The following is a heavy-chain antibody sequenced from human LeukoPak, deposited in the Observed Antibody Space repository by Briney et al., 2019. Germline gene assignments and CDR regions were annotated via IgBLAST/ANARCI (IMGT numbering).Heavy chain of an antibody. D-gene: IGHD1-26*01. CDR1: GYTFNKFY. V-gene: IGHV1-46*02. CDR2: VNPSDGYT. Sequence: ASVKVSCKASGYTFNKFYMHWVRRAPGQGLEWMGIVNPSDGYTTYAQKFQGRVTMTRDMSTSTVYMELSSLTSDDTAVYFCARDISTYSGTFPGGDHWGQGTLVTVSS. J-gene: IGHJ4*02. CDR3: ARDISTYSGTFPGGDH.